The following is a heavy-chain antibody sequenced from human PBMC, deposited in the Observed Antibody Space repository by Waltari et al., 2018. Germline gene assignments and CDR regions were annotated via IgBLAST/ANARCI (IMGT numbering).Heavy chain of an antibody. D-gene: IGHD1-26*01. J-gene: IGHJ6*02. CDR3: ARVGTHTLYGMDV. V-gene: IGHV3-53*01. CDR1: GFTVSTKY. Sequence: EVQLEESGGGLIQPGGSLRLSCAASGFTVSTKYMTLVRQAPGKGRGWVSVIQTGGATYYAESVKVRFTMSRDNSKNTLDLQMNSLRAEDTAVYYCARVGTHTLYGMDVWGQGTTVTVSS. CDR2: IQTGGAT.